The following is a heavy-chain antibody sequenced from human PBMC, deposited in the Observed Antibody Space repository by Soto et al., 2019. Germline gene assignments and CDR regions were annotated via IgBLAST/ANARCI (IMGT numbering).Heavy chain of an antibody. V-gene: IGHV3-74*01. Sequence: EVQLVESGGGLVQPGGSLRLSCTASGFTFSSYWMHWVRQAPGKGLVLVSRINSDGSSTSYADSVKGRFTISRDNAKNTLYMQMNSLRAEDMAVYYCVRTSLVVAAATREDYWGQGTLVTVSS. J-gene: IGHJ4*02. CDR1: GFTFSSYW. D-gene: IGHD2-15*01. CDR3: VRTSLVVAAATREDY. CDR2: INSDGSST.